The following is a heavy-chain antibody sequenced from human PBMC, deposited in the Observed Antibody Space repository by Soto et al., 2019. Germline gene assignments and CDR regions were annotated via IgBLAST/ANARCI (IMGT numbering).Heavy chain of an antibody. CDR3: ARGYKSRRFDYYMEV. J-gene: IGHJ6*03. D-gene: IGHD1-20*01. CDR2: MNPNSGNT. CDR1: GYTFTSYD. V-gene: IGHV1-8*01. Sequence: ASVKVSFKASGYTFTSYDINWVRQATGQGLEWMGWMNPNSGNTGYAQKFQGRVTMTRNTSISTAYMELSSLRSEDTAVYYCARGYKSRRFDYYMEVWGKGTTVTVSS.